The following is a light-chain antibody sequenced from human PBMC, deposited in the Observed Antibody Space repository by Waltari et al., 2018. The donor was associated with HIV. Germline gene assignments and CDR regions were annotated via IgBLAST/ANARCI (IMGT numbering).Light chain of an antibody. CDR1: QTISSTY. CDR2: GAS. J-gene: IGKJ1*01. V-gene: IGKV3-20*01. CDR3: QQYIGSPRT. Sequence: EIALTQSPGTLSLSPGERATLSCRASQTISSTYLVWYQQKPGQAPRLLIYGASNRATGIPDRFSGSGSGTDFTLTISSLEPEDCAVYYCQQYIGSPRTFGQGTKVELK.